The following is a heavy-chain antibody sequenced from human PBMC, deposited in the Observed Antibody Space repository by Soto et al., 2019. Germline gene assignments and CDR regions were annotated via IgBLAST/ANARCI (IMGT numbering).Heavy chain of an antibody. CDR1: GFTFSSYE. Sequence: PVGSLRLSCAASGFTFSSYEMNWVRQAPGKGLEWVSYISSSGSTMYYADSVKGRFTISRDNAKNSLYLQMNSLRAEDTAVYYCARVHYYDSSGFHWFDPWGQGTLVTVSS. D-gene: IGHD3-22*01. J-gene: IGHJ5*02. CDR3: ARVHYYDSSGFHWFDP. CDR2: ISSSGSTM. V-gene: IGHV3-48*03.